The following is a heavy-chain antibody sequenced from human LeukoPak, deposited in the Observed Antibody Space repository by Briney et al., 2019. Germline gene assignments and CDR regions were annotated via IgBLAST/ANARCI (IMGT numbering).Heavy chain of an antibody. D-gene: IGHD3-10*01. CDR3: ARFGDYYGMDV. J-gene: IGHJ6*02. V-gene: IGHV3-30*03. CDR2: ISYGGSNK. Sequence: GGSLRLSCAASGFTFSSYGMHWVRQAPGKGLEWVAVISYGGSNKYYADSVKGRFTISRDNSKNTLYLQMNSLRAEDTTVYYCARFGDYYGMDVWGQGTTVTVSS. CDR1: GFTFSSYG.